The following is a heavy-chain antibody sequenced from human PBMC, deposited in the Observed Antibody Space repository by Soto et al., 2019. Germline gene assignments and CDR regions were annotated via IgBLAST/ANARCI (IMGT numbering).Heavy chain of an antibody. CDR3: ARIAFYNGSSRSDL. CDR2: VYYDGDA. J-gene: IGHJ4*02. V-gene: IGHV4-39*01. Sequence: SETLSLTCSASGGSIRNMKYYWGWVRQPPGKGLGWVGSVYYDGDAYYSPTLRSRASISVDTSKNQFSLRLTSVTTKDTAVYYCARIAFYNGSSRSDLWGQGSLVTVSS. CDR1: GGSIRNMKYY. D-gene: IGHD1-1*01.